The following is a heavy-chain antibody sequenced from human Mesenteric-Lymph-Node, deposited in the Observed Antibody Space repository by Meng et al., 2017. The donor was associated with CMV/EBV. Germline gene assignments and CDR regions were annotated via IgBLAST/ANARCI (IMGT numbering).Heavy chain of an antibody. CDR3: ARDTLNWNFDY. D-gene: IGHD1-1*01. CDR2: ISAYNGNA. V-gene: IGHV1-18*01. Sequence: ASVKVSCKASGYTFPFFGISWVRQAPGQGLEWMGWISAYNGNANYTQKLQGRVTMTTDTSTSTAYMSLRRLRSDDTAVYFCARDTLNWNFDYWGQGTPVTVSS. CDR1: GYTFPFFG. J-gene: IGHJ4*02.